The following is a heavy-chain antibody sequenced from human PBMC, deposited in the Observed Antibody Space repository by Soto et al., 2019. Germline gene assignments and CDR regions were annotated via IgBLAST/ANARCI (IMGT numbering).Heavy chain of an antibody. J-gene: IGHJ4*02. CDR1: GASVFGSSSL. CDR2: IFYTGTT. D-gene: IGHD1-1*01. V-gene: IGHV4-39*02. CDR3: AXLGGLTKFSGPWYKLEQ. Sequence: PSETLSLTCIVAGASVFGSSSLWVWIRQSPGKGREWLGQIFYTGTTYYNPSLGTRITMSVDSSKSLFSLRLSSVTAADTALYYCAXLGGLTKFSGPWYKLEQWGRGILVTVSS.